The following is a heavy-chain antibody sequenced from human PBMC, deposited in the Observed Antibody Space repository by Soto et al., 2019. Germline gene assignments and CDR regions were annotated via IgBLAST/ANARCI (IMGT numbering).Heavy chain of an antibody. J-gene: IGHJ3*02. D-gene: IGHD3-9*01. CDR2: TLYSGSP. CDR1: GSSVGTGAYY. CDR3: ARHDYYHRTFDI. Sequence: SETLSLTCRVLGSSVGTGAYYWSWIRQPPGKGLEWIGYTLYSGSPNYNPSLQSLQSRVTISVDTSRNQFSLRLTSVTAADTALYYCARHDYYHRTFDIWGQGTLVTVSS. V-gene: IGHV4-61*08.